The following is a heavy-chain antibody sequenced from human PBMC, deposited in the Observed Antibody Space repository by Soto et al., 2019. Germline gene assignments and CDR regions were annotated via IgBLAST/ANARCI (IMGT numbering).Heavy chain of an antibody. D-gene: IGHD1-26*01. CDR2: ISSSSNSI. CDR1: GFTFSSHS. J-gene: IGHJ6*02. CDR3: ARDLPLARWVGGMDV. Sequence: PXVSLRLSCAASGFTFSSHSMNWVRQAPGKGLEWVSYISSSSNSIYYADSVKGRFTISRDNAKNSLFLQMNSLRDEDTAVYYCARDLPLARWVGGMDVWGQGTTVTVSS. V-gene: IGHV3-48*02.